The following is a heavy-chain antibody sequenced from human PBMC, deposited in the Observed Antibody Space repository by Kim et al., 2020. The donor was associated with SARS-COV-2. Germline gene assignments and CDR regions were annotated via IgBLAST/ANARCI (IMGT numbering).Heavy chain of an antibody. J-gene: IGHJ4*02. D-gene: IGHD1-26*01. CDR2: IDPSDSYT. CDR1: GYSFTSYW. V-gene: IGHV5-10-1*01. Sequence: GESLKISCKGSGYSFTSYWISWVRQMPGKGLEWMGRIDPSDSYTNYSPSFQGHVTISADKSISTAYLQWSSLKASDTAMYYCARRWGGSYYFFDYWGQGTLVTVSS. CDR3: ARRWGGSYYFFDY.